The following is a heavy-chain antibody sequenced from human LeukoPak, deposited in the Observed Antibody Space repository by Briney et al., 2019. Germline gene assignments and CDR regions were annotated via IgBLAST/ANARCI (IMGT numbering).Heavy chain of an antibody. CDR2: ISAYNGNT. CDR1: GYTFTSYG. CDR3: ARDGWVEMATITYPFDY. D-gene: IGHD5-24*01. V-gene: IGHV1-18*01. Sequence: ASVKVSCKDSGYTFTSYGVSWVREAPGQGREWMGWISAYNGNTNYAQKLQGRVTMTTDTSTSTAYMELRSLRSDDTAVCYCARDGWVEMATITYPFDYWGQGTLVTVSS. J-gene: IGHJ4*02.